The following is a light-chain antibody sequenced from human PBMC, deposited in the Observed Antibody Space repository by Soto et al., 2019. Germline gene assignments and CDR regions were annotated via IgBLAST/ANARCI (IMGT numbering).Light chain of an antibody. CDR1: QSVSSSY. V-gene: IGKV3-20*01. J-gene: IGKJ1*01. CDR2: GVS. Sequence: EIVLTQSPGTLSLSPGERATLSCRASQSVSSSYLAWYQQKPGQAPRLLIYGVSSRATGIPDRFSGSGSGTDFTLTISRLEPEDFAVYYCQQYGSSPGGTFGQGTKV. CDR3: QQYGSSPGGT.